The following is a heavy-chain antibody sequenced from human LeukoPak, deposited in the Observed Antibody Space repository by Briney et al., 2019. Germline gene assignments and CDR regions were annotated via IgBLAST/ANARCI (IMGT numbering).Heavy chain of an antibody. V-gene: IGHV3-23*01. D-gene: IGHD4-23*01. CDR2: ISGSGGST. Sequence: GGSLRLSCAASGFTFSSYAMSWVRQAPGKGLEWVSAISGSGGSTYYADSVKGRFTISRDNAKNSLYLQMNSLTVEDAAVYYCARLEYGGWGQGTLVTVSS. CDR3: ARLEYGG. CDR1: GFTFSSYA. J-gene: IGHJ4*02.